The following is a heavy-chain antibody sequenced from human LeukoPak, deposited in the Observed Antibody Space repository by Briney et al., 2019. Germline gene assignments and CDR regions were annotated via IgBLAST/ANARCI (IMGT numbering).Heavy chain of an antibody. V-gene: IGHV6-1*01. CDR3: ARDEGFGELLYRD. CDR1: GDSVSSISVA. J-gene: IGHJ4*02. CDR2: TYKRSKWYN. Sequence: SQTLSLTCAISGDSVSSISVAWNWIRQSPSRGLEWLGRTYKRSKWYNDYAVSVKSRITINPDTSKNQFSLQLNSLTPEDTAVYYFARDEGFGELLYRDWSQGTLVTVSS. D-gene: IGHD3-10*01.